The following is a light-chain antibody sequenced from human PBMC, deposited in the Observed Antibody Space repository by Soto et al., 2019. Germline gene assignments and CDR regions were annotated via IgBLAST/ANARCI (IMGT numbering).Light chain of an antibody. CDR1: SSDVGGYNY. Sequence: HSVLTQPPSASGSPGQSVTISCTGTSSDVGGYNYVSWYQQHPGRAPKLMIYEVSARPSGVPDRFSGSKSGNTASLTVSGLQAEDEADYYCSSYAGSNNLGFGGGTKLTVL. V-gene: IGLV2-8*01. J-gene: IGLJ2*01. CDR3: SSYAGSNNLG. CDR2: EVS.